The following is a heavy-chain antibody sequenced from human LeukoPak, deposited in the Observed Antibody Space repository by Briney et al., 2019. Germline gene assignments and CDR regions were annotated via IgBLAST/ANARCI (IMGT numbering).Heavy chain of an antibody. CDR3: ATSMTTVVTPVY. D-gene: IGHD4-23*01. V-gene: IGHV1-18*01. CDR1: DYTFTSYG. CDR2: ISGYNGNT. Sequence: ASVKVSCKASDYTFTSYGISWVRQAPGQGLEWMGWISGYNGNTNYAQKLQGRVTMTTDTSTSTAYMELRSLRSDDTAVYYCATSMTTVVTPVYWGQGTLVTVSS. J-gene: IGHJ4*02.